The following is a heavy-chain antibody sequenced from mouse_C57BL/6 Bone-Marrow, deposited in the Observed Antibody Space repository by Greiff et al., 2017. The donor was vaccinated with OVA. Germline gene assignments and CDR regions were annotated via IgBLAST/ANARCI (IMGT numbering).Heavy chain of an antibody. V-gene: IGHV1-55*01. Sequence: QVQLQQPGAELVKPGASVKMSCKASGYTFTSYWITWVKQRPGQGLEWIGDIYPGSGSTNYNEKFKSKATLTVDTSSSTAYMQLSSLTSEDSAVYYCARYGSREAWFAYWGQGTLVTVSA. CDR2: IYPGSGST. D-gene: IGHD1-1*01. J-gene: IGHJ3*01. CDR1: GYTFTSYW. CDR3: ARYGSREAWFAY.